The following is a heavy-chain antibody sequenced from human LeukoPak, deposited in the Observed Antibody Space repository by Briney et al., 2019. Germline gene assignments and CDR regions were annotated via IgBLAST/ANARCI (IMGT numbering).Heavy chain of an antibody. CDR2: INPSGGGT. CDR3: ARGTYTAMVTWFDY. V-gene: IGHV1-46*01. Sequence: ALVKVSCKASGYTFTRYYMNWVRQAPGQGLEWMGIINPSGGGTSYAQKFEGRVTMTRNTSTSTDHIELSSLRSEDTAVYYCARGTYTAMVTWFDYWGQGTLVTVSS. D-gene: IGHD5-18*01. CDR1: GYTFTRYY. J-gene: IGHJ4*02.